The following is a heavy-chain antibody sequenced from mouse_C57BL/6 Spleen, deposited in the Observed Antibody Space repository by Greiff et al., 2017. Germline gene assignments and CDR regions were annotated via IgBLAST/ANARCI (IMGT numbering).Heavy chain of an antibody. CDR2: ISDGGSYT. CDR3: ARDEVTTVVEGFAY. J-gene: IGHJ3*01. CDR1: GFTFSSYA. D-gene: IGHD1-1*01. Sequence: EVKLVESGGGLVKPGGSLKLSCAASGFTFSSYAMSWVRQTPEKRLEWVATISDGGSYTYYPDNVKGRFTISRDNAKNNLYLQMSHLKSEDTAMYYCARDEVTTVVEGFAYWGQGTLVTVSA. V-gene: IGHV5-4*01.